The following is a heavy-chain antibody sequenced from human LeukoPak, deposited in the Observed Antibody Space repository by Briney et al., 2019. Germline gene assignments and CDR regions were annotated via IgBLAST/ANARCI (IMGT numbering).Heavy chain of an antibody. CDR1: GFTFSIHG. V-gene: IGHV3-23*01. CDR3: AKDSGWGLTGEYDS. Sequence: PGGALRLSCVASGFTFSIHGMRWVRQAPGKGLEGVSSITGSGDTTYYADSLKGRFTISRDNSKSILYLQMNSLRAKETAVYYCAKDSGWGLTGEYDSWGQGTLVTVSS. J-gene: IGHJ4*02. CDR2: ITGSGDTT. D-gene: IGHD2-21*02.